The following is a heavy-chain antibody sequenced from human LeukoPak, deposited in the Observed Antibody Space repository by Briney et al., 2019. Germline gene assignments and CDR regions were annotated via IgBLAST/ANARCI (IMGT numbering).Heavy chain of an antibody. D-gene: IGHD4-23*01. J-gene: IGHJ5*02. CDR2: ISWDGRNK. CDR1: GFTFRTYG. Sequence: GGSLRLSCAASGFTFRTYGIHWVRQAPGKGLEWVASISWDGRNKRYADSVTGRFTISRDNSQNTLYLQMNSLRGEDTAIYYCARSVVTPSSWFDPWGQGTLVTVSS. CDR3: ARSVVTPSSWFDP. V-gene: IGHV3-30*03.